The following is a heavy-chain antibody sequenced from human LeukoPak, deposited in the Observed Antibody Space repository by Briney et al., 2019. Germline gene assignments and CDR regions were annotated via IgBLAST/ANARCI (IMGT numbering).Heavy chain of an antibody. CDR1: GRSISSSSYY. V-gene: IGHV4-39*01. CDR3: ARHRPDRLWFGEGPLAFDI. D-gene: IGHD3-10*01. Sequence: SETLSLTCSVSGRSISSSSYYWGWIRQTPGKGLEWIGRIYYSGSTYYNPSLKSRVTISVDTSKHQFSLKLRSVTAADTAVYYCARHRPDRLWFGEGPLAFDIWGQGTMVTVSS. J-gene: IGHJ3*02. CDR2: IYYSGST.